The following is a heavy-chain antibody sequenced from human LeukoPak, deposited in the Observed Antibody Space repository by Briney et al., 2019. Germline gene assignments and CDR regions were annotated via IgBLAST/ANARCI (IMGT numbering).Heavy chain of an antibody. CDR2: IYYSGST. D-gene: IGHD3-22*01. CDR1: GGSISSYY. V-gene: IGHV4-59*12. CDR3: ARGPNYYDSSGDDY. Sequence: ETLSLTCTVSGGSISSYYWSWIRQPPGKGLEWIGYIYYSGSTNYNPSLKSRVTISVDTSKNQFSLKLSSVTAADTAVYYCARGPNYYDSSGDDYWGQGTLVTVSS. J-gene: IGHJ4*02.